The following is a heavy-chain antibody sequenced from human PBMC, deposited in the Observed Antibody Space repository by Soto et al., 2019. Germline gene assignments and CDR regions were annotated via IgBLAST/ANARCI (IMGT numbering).Heavy chain of an antibody. V-gene: IGHV1-58*01. D-gene: IGHD3-10*01. J-gene: IGHJ4*02. Sequence: SVKVSCKASGFTFTSSAVQWVRQARGQRLEWIGWIVVGSGNTNYAQKFQERVTITRDMSTSTAYMELSSLRSEDTAVYYCARESYYGSGSYYTYDDWGQGTRVTVSS. CDR3: ARESYYGSGSYYTYDD. CDR2: IVVGSGNT. CDR1: GFTFTSSA.